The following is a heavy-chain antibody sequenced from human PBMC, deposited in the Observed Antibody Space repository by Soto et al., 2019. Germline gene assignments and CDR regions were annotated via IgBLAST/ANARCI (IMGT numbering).Heavy chain of an antibody. Sequence: VGSLRLSCVASGFTFSAYSMSWVRQAPGQGLEWVSSITSSSTYIYYTRSVEGRFTISRDDAKNSLHLQMNSLRAEDTAVYYCARDLLEGYGHARQPDYWGQGTLVTVSS. CDR3: ARDLLEGYGHARQPDY. J-gene: IGHJ4*02. V-gene: IGHV3-21*06. D-gene: IGHD5-18*01. CDR2: ITSSSTYI. CDR1: GFTFSAYS.